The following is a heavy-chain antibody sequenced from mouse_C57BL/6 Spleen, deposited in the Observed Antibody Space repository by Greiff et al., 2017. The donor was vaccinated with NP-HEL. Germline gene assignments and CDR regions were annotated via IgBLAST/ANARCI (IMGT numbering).Heavy chain of an antibody. CDR3: ARVPFYYGNSYWYFDV. Sequence: EVRLVESGGGLVKPGGSLKLSCAASGFTFSSYAMSWVRQTPEKRLEWVATISDGGSYTYYPDNVKGRFTISRDNAKNNLYLQMSHLKSEDTAMYYCARVPFYYGNSYWYFDVWGTGTTVTVSS. CDR2: ISDGGSYT. V-gene: IGHV5-4*03. D-gene: IGHD2-1*01. CDR1: GFTFSSYA. J-gene: IGHJ1*03.